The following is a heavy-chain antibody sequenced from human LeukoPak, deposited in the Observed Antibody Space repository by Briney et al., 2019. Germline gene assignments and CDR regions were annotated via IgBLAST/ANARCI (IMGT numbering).Heavy chain of an antibody. CDR1: GGSITTYY. Sequence: SETLSLTCTVSGGSITTYYWTWIRQPPAKGLEWIGYIYYSGSTNYNPSLKSRVTISEDTPKNQFSLKLSSVTAADTAVYYCARAQLNLLVDFGMDVWGQGTTVTVSS. V-gene: IGHV4-59*01. J-gene: IGHJ6*02. CDR3: ARAQLNLLVDFGMDV. D-gene: IGHD1-1*01. CDR2: IYYSGST.